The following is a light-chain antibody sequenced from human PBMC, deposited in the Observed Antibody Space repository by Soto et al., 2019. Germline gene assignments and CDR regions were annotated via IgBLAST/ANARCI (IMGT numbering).Light chain of an antibody. CDR2: GNS. V-gene: IGLV1-40*01. Sequence: QSALTQPPSVSGAPGQRVTISCTGSSSNIGAGYDVHWYQQLPGTAPKLLIYGNSNRPSGVPDRFSGSKSGTSASLAISGLQSEDEADYYCAAWDDSLNVLFGGGTKLTVL. CDR1: SSNIGAGYD. J-gene: IGLJ3*02. CDR3: AAWDDSLNVL.